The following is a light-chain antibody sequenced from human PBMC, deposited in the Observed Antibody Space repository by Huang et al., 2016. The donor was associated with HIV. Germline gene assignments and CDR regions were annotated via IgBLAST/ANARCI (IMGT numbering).Light chain of an antibody. J-gene: IGKJ3*01. CDR3: MQSIQLPPT. CDR1: QSLLHSDGNTY. Sequence: DIVMTQTPLSLSVTPGQPASISCKSSQSLLHSDGNTYLFWYLQKPGQSPQLLIYEVSNRVSGVPDRFSGSGSGTDFTLKISRVEAEDVGVYYCMQSIQLPPTFGPGTTVDIK. CDR2: EVS. V-gene: IGKV2D-29*02.